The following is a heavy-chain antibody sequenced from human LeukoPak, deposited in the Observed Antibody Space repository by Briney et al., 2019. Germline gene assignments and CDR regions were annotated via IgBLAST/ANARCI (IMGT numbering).Heavy chain of an antibody. D-gene: IGHD2-15*01. CDR3: AIVGLPCNWFDP. J-gene: IGHJ5*02. V-gene: IGHV1-18*01. CDR1: GYTFTSYG. CDR2: IGAYNGNT. Sequence: GASVKVSCKASGYTFTSYGISWVRQAPGQGLERMGWIGAYNGNTNYAQKLQGRVTMTTDTSTSTAYMELRSLRSDDTAVYYCAIVGLPCNWFDPWGQGTLVTVSS.